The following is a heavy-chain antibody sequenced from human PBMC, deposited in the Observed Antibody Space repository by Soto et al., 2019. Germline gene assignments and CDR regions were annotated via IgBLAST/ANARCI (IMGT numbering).Heavy chain of an antibody. CDR1: GFTFSSYG. J-gene: IGHJ6*02. D-gene: IGHD6-13*01. Sequence: GGSLRLSCAASGFTFSSYGMHWVRQAPGKGLEWVAVIWYDGSNKYYADSVKGRFTISRDNSKNTLYLQMNSLRAEDTAVYYCAREGRKTIAAERYYYGMDVWGQGTTVTVSS. CDR2: IWYDGSNK. V-gene: IGHV3-33*01. CDR3: AREGRKTIAAERYYYGMDV.